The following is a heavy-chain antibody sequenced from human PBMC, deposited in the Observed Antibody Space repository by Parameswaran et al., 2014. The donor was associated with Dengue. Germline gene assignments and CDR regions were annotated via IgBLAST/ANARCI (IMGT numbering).Heavy chain of an antibody. CDR3: ARHYYGSGSYRYFDY. CDR2: MNPNSGNT. V-gene: IGHV1-8*01. J-gene: IGHJ4*02. D-gene: IGHD3-10*01. Sequence: WVRQAPGQGLEWMGWMNPNSGNTGYAQKFQGRVTMTRNTSISTAYMELSSLRSEDTAVYYCARHYYGSGSYRYFDYWGQGTLVTVSS.